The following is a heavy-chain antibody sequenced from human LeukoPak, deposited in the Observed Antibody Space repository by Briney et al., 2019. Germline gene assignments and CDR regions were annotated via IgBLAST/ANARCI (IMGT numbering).Heavy chain of an antibody. D-gene: IGHD1-26*01. CDR1: GFTFSSYW. CDR2: IKQDGSEK. V-gene: IGHV3-7*01. Sequence: GGSLRLSCAASGFTFSSYWMSWVRQAPGKGLEWVANIKQDGSEKYYADSVKGRFTISRDNSKNTLYLQMNSLRAEDTAVYYCAKAQWKLQIGGSFDIWGQGTMVTVSS. J-gene: IGHJ3*02. CDR3: AKAQWKLQIGGSFDI.